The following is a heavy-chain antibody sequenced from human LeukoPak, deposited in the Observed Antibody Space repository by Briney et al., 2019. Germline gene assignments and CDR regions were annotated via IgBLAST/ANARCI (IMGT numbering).Heavy chain of an antibody. Sequence: PGGSLRLSCTASGFTFSNSAMNWVRQAPGKGLEWVSVISGSGANTYYADSVKGRFTISRDKSKNTLYLQMNRLSAEDTAAYYCAMALGGSYAYYGMDVWGQGTTVTVSS. CDR1: GFTFSNSA. CDR3: AMALGGSYAYYGMDV. V-gene: IGHV3-23*01. D-gene: IGHD1-26*01. J-gene: IGHJ6*02. CDR2: ISGSGANT.